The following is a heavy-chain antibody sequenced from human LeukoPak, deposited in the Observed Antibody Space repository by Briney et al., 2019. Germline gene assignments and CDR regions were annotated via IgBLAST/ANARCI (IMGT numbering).Heavy chain of an antibody. Sequence: SETLSLTCTVSGGSISSGDYYWSWIRQPPGTGLEWIGYIYYSGSTYYNPSLKSRVTISVDTSKNQFSLKLSSVTAADTAVYYCARGSRYDFWSGYYTGYFDYWGQGTLVTVSS. CDR1: GGSISSGDYY. J-gene: IGHJ4*02. CDR3: ARGSRYDFWSGYYTGYFDY. D-gene: IGHD3-3*01. V-gene: IGHV4-30-4*08. CDR2: IYYSGST.